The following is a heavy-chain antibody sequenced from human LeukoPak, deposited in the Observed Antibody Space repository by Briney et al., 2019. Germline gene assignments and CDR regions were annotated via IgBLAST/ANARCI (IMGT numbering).Heavy chain of an antibody. J-gene: IGHJ3*02. CDR2: IYYSGST. Sequence: PSETLSLTCTVSGGSISSYYWSWIRQPPGKGLEWIGYIYYSGSTYYNPSLKSRVTISVDTSKNQFSLKLSSVTAADTAVYYCARAFRDYYDSSGYPDAFDIWGQGTMVTVSS. CDR1: GGSISSYY. CDR3: ARAFRDYYDSSGYPDAFDI. V-gene: IGHV4-59*08. D-gene: IGHD3-22*01.